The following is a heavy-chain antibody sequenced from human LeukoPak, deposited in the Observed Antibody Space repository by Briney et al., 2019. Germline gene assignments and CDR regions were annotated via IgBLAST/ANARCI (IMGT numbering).Heavy chain of an antibody. CDR2: ISYDGSNK. CDR1: GFTFSSYG. J-gene: IGHJ6*02. D-gene: IGHD1-26*01. CDR3: AKVSGGKRGYYYYGMDV. V-gene: IGHV3-30*18. Sequence: PGRSLRLFCAASGFTFSSYGMHWVRQAPGKGLEWVAVISYDGSNKYYADSVKGRFTISRDNSKNTLYLQMNSLRAEDTAVYYCAKVSGGKRGYYYYGMDVWGQGTTVTVSS.